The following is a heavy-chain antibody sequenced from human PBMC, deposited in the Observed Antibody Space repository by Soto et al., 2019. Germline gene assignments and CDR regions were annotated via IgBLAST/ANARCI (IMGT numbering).Heavy chain of an antibody. J-gene: IGHJ4*02. CDR3: AKAEEYCRGGCSSHFDY. V-gene: IGHV1-8*01. D-gene: IGHD2-15*01. Sequence: ASVKVSCKASGYTFTRYYMNWVRQATGQGREWMGWINPNSGNTGYAQKFQGRVTMTRNTSISTAYMELSSLRSEDTAVYYCAKAEEYCRGGCSSHFDYWGQGTLVTVSS. CDR1: GYTFTRYY. CDR2: INPNSGNT.